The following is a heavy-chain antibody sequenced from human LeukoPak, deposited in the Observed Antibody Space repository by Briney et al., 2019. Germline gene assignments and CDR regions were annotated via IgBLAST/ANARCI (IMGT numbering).Heavy chain of an antibody. CDR3: ARPIAVDGYYFDY. CDR1: GGSFSGYY. V-gene: IGHV4-34*01. D-gene: IGHD6-19*01. Sequence: PSETLSLTCAVYGGSFSGYYWSWIRQPPGKGLEWIGEINHSGSTNYNPSLKSRVTISGDTSKNQFSLKLSSVTAEDTAVYYCARPIAVDGYYFDYWGQGTLVTVSS. CDR2: INHSGST. J-gene: IGHJ4*02.